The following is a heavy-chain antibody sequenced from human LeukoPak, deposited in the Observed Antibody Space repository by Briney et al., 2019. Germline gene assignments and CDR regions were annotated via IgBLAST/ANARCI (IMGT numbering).Heavy chain of an antibody. CDR2: FDPEDGET. Sequence: ASVKVSCKVSGYTLTELSMHWVRQAPGKGLEWMGGFDPEDGETIYAQKFQGRVTMTEDTSTDTAYMELSSLRSEDTAVYYCATSLTEGAAEGRGYWGQGTLVTVSS. V-gene: IGHV1-24*01. CDR3: ATSLTEGAAEGRGY. CDR1: GYTLTELS. J-gene: IGHJ4*02. D-gene: IGHD1-26*01.